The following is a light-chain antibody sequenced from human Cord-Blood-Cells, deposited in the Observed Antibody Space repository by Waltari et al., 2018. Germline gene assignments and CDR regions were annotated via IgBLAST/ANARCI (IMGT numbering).Light chain of an antibody. CDR2: EGS. CDR3: CSYAGSSTWV. CDR1: SSDVGSYKL. Sequence: QSALTQPASVSGSPGQSITISCTGTSSDVGSYKLVSWYQQHPGKAPKIMIYEGSKRPSGVSNGFSGSKSGNTASLTISVLQAEDEADYYCCSYAGSSTWVFGGGTKLTVL. J-gene: IGLJ3*02. V-gene: IGLV2-23*01.